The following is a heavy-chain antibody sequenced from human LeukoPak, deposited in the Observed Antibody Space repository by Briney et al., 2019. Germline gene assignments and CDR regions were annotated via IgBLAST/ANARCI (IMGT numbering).Heavy chain of an antibody. CDR1: GFTFSSNS. J-gene: IGHJ4*02. Sequence: GSLRLSCAASGFTFSSNSMNWVRQAPGKGLEWVSSISSSSNYIYYADSVKGRFTISRDNAKNSLYLQMNSLRAEDTAVYYCASPYSSRWYELCYWGQGTLVTVSS. V-gene: IGHV3-21*01. D-gene: IGHD6-13*01. CDR2: ISSSSNYI. CDR3: ASPYSSRWYELCY.